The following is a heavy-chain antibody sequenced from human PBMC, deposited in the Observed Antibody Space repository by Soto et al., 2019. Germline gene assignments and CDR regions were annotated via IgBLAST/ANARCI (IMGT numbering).Heavy chain of an antibody. D-gene: IGHD4-4*01. J-gene: IGHJ6*02. Sequence: SETLSLTCIVSGGSLSSYYWSWIRQPPGKGLEWIGYIYYSGSTNYNPSLKSRVTISVDTSKNQFSLKLSSVTAADTAVYYCARSYSTPGYYYYYGMDVWGQGTTVTVSS. CDR3: ARSYSTPGYYYYYGMDV. CDR2: IYYSGST. CDR1: GGSLSSYY. V-gene: IGHV4-59*01.